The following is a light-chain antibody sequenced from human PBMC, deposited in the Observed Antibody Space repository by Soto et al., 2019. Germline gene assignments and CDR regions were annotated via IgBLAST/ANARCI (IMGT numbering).Light chain of an antibody. CDR3: SSYARSNDRSV. CDR1: SSDIGAYNY. CDR2: EVS. Sequence: QSALTQPPSASGSPGQSVTISCTGTSSDIGAYNYVSWYQQHPGKAPKLMIHEVSKRPSGVPDRFSGSKSGNTASLTVSGLQAEDKADYYCSSYARSNDRSVFGGGTKLTVL. J-gene: IGLJ3*02. V-gene: IGLV2-8*01.